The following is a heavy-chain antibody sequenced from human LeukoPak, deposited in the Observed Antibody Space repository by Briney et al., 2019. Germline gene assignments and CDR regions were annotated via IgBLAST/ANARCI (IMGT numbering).Heavy chain of an antibody. V-gene: IGHV1-2*02. J-gene: IGHJ4*02. Sequence: GASVKVSCKASGYRFTGYYVHWVRQAPGQGLVWMGWINPDSGGTNFAQRFQGRATLTRDTSISTAYMELSRLTSDDTAVYYCARDAISRGIIDYWGQGTLVTVSS. CDR2: INPDSGGT. CDR1: GYRFTGYY. CDR3: ARDAISRGIIDY. D-gene: IGHD3-10*01.